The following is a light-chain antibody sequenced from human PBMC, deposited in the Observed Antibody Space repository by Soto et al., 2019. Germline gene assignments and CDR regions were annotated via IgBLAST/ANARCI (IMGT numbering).Light chain of an antibody. CDR3: QRSYSTPFT. J-gene: IGKJ3*01. CDR2: AAS. Sequence: DIQMTQSPSSLSASVGDRVTITCRASQSISSYLNWYQQKPGKAPKLLIYAASSLQSGVPTRFSGSGSGTDFTLTISSLQPEDFATYSCQRSYSTPFTFGPGTKVDIK. V-gene: IGKV1-39*01. CDR1: QSISSY.